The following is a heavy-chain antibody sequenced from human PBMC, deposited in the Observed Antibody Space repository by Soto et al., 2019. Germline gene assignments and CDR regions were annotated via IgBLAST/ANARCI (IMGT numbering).Heavy chain of an antibody. J-gene: IGHJ4*02. CDR1: SGSITSSNW. CDR2: AAQSGYT. V-gene: IGHV4-4*02. CDR3: ARNRYGGYACDY. D-gene: IGHD5-12*01. Sequence: VQLQESGPGLVKASETLSLTCTVSSGSITSSNWWSWVRQSPGKGLEWIGEAAQSGYTNCIPSPQSRLAIVQDRSRNRFSLRLTTVTAADTALYYCARNRYGGYACDYWGQGTLVTVPS.